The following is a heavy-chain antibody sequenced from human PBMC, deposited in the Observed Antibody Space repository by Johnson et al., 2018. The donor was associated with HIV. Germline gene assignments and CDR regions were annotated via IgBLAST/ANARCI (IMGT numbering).Heavy chain of an antibody. CDR1: GLTFSNYA. CDR2: IGASGGRP. CDR3: ARDRPIAPFDI. D-gene: IGHD3-22*01. J-gene: IGHJ3*02. Sequence: VQLVESGGGLVQPGGSLRLSCAASGLTFSNYAMSWVRQGPGKGLEWVSAIGASGGRPFYADSVKGRFTISRDNSKNTRYLQMNSLRAEDTAVYYCARDRPIAPFDIWGQGTMVTVSS. V-gene: IGHV3-23*04.